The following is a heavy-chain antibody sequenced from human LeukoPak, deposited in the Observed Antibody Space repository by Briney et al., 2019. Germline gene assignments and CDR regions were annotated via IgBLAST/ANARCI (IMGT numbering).Heavy chain of an antibody. CDR2: IYTSGST. Sequence: SETLSLTCTVSGGSISSGYYYWSWIRQPAGKGLEYIGRIYTSGSTNYDPSLKSRFTISVNTSKNQFSLKVSSVTATDTAVYYCAREYSSGYHYFDYWGQGTLVTVSS. CDR1: GGSISSGYYY. V-gene: IGHV4-61*02. J-gene: IGHJ4*02. CDR3: AREYSSGYHYFDY. D-gene: IGHD6-19*01.